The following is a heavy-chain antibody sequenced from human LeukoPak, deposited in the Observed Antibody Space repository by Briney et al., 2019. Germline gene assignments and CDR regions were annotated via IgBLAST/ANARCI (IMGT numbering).Heavy chain of an antibody. CDR1: GFTVSSNY. CDR2: IYSGGNT. J-gene: IGHJ3*01. D-gene: IGHD3-22*01. Sequence: GGSLRLSCAASGFTVSSNYMSWVRQAPGKGLEWVSVIYSGGNTYYADSVKGRFTISRDNSKNTLFLQMNSLRAEDTAVYYCAKDQQYRGSGYSQGGFDLWGQGTPVTVAS. V-gene: IGHV3-53*01. CDR3: AKDQQYRGSGYSQGGFDL.